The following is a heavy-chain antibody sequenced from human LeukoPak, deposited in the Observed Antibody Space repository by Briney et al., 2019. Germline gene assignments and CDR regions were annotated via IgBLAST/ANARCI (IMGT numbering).Heavy chain of an antibody. CDR1: GYSFSYYW. D-gene: IGHD6-19*01. V-gene: IGHV5-51*01. Sequence: GESLKISCKGFGYSFSYYWIGWVRQMPGKGLEWMGIIYLGDSDTRYSPSFQGQITISADKSITTAYLQWSSLKASDTAMYYCARSSGSGWYEYWGQGTLVTVSS. CDR2: IYLGDSDT. J-gene: IGHJ4*02. CDR3: ARSSGSGWYEY.